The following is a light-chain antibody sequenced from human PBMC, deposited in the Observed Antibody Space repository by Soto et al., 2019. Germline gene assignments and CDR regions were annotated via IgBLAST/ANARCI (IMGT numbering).Light chain of an antibody. CDR3: QQYGSSPWT. CDR2: GVS. CDR1: QSLSSSY. J-gene: IGKJ1*01. V-gene: IGKV3-20*01. Sequence: EIVLTQSPGTLSLSPGERATLSCRASQSLSSSYLAWYQQKPGQAPRLLTYGVSSRATGIPDRFSCSGSGTDFTLTISRLEPEDFAVYFCQQYGSSPWTFGLGTKVEIK.